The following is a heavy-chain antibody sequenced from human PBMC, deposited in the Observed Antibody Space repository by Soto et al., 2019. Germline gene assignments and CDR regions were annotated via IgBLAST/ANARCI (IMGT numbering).Heavy chain of an antibody. CDR2: ISGSGGTT. D-gene: IGHD4-17*01. Sequence: EVQLLESGGGLVQPGGSLRLSCAASGFTFSSYAMSWVRQAPGRGLEWVSAISGSGGTTYYADSVKGRFTISRDNSKNTLYLQMNSLRAEDTAIYYWAAGREYGDYTVRYWGQGTLVTVSS. J-gene: IGHJ4*02. CDR3: AAGREYGDYTVRY. V-gene: IGHV3-23*01. CDR1: GFTFSSYA.